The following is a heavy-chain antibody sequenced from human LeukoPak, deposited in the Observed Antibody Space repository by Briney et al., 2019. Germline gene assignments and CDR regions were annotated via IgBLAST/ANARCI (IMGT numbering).Heavy chain of an antibody. CDR1: GGSFSGYY. V-gene: IGHV4-34*01. CDR2: INHSGST. J-gene: IGHJ5*02. Sequence: SETLSLTCAVYGGSFSGYYWSWIRHPPGKGLEWIGEINHSGSTNYNPSLKSRVTISADTAKNQFSLKLSPVTAADTAVYYCAREILTSYYNWFDPWGQGTLVTVSS. CDR3: AREILTSYYNWFDP. D-gene: IGHD3-9*01.